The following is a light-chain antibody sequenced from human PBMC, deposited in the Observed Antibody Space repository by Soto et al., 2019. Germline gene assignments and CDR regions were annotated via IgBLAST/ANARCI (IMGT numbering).Light chain of an antibody. CDR1: QGISSY. J-gene: IGKJ5*01. CDR3: QQLNSYCT. CDR2: AAS. Sequence: DIQLTQSPSFLSASVGDRVTITCRASQGISSYLAWYQQKPGKAPKLLIYAASTLQSGVPSRFSGSVSGTEFTLTISSLQPEDFATYYCQQLNSYCTFGQGTRLEIK. V-gene: IGKV1-9*01.